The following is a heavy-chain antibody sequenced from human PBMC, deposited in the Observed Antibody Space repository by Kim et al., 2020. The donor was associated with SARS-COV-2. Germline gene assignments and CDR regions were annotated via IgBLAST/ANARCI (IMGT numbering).Heavy chain of an antibody. CDR3: TADVGDYCAGDCYSRV. Sequence: GGSLRLSCAASGFTFSNAWMNWVRQAPGKGLEWVGRIKSKTNGGTTGYAAPVKGRFTISSDDSKHTLYLQMNSLKTEDTAAYYCTADVGDYCAGDCYSRVWGPGTTVSAS. D-gene: IGHD2-21*02. V-gene: IGHV3-15*01. CDR2: IKSKTNGGTT. J-gene: IGHJ6*02. CDR1: GFTFSNAW.